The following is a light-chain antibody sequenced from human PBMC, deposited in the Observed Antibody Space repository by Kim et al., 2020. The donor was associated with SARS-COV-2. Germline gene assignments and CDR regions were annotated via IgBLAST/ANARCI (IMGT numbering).Light chain of an antibody. J-gene: IGKJ1*01. CDR1: QSVSSNY. CDR2: GAS. Sequence: QGERATPSCRASQSVSSNYLAWYQQKPGQAPRLLIYGASSRATGIPDRFSGSGSGTDFTLTITRLEPEDFAVYYCQQYSSSPATFGQGTKVDIK. V-gene: IGKV3-20*01. CDR3: QQYSSSPAT.